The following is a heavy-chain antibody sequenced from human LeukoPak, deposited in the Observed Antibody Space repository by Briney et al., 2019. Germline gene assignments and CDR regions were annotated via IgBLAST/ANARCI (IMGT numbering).Heavy chain of an antibody. CDR2: FDPEDGET. V-gene: IGHV1-24*01. CDR1: GYTLTELS. Sequence: ASVKVSCKVSGYTLTELSMHWVRQAPGKGLEWMGGFDPEDGETIYAQKFQGRVTMTEDTSTDTAYMELSSLRSEDTAVYYCAPSMSEARDFYFDYWGQGTLVTVSS. D-gene: IGHD1-14*01. J-gene: IGHJ4*02. CDR3: APSMSEARDFYFDY.